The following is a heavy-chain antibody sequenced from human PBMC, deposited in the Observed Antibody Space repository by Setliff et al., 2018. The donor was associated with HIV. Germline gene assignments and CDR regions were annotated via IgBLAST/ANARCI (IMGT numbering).Heavy chain of an antibody. D-gene: IGHD3-22*01. CDR1: RYTFTGYY. Sequence: ASVKVSCKASRYTFTGYYMHWVRQAPGQGLEWMGWINPNSGGTNYAQKFQGRVTMARDTSNSTAYMELSRLRSDDTAVYYCARGMDDSSGYYYGYYDYYMDVWGKGTTVTVSS. V-gene: IGHV1-2*02. CDR2: INPNSGGT. J-gene: IGHJ6*03. CDR3: ARGMDDSSGYYYGYYDYYMDV.